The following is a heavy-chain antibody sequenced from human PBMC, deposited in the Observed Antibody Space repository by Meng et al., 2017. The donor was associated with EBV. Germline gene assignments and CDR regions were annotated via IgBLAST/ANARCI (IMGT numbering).Heavy chain of an antibody. CDR2: ISGSGGST. Sequence: GRLLESGVGLVQPGGSLRLSWAAAGFTFSSYAMSWVRQAPGKGLEWVSAISGSGGSTYYADSVTGRFTISRDNSKNTLYLQMNSLRAEDTAVYYCAKDLAGGIAVDYWGQGTLVTVSS. CDR1: GFTFSSYA. CDR3: AKDLAGGIAVDY. J-gene: IGHJ4*02. V-gene: IGHV3-23*01. D-gene: IGHD6-13*01.